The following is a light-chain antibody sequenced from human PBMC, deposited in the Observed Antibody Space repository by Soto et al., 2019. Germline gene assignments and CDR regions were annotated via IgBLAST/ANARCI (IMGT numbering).Light chain of an antibody. CDR3: SSYAGINNLGV. J-gene: IGLJ1*01. Sequence: QSALTQPPSASGSPGQSVTISCTGTSSDVGGYKYVSWYQQHPGKAPKLMIFEVNKRPSGVPDRFSGSKSGNTASLTVSELQAEDDADYYCSSYAGINNLGVFGTGTKLTVL. CDR1: SSDVGGYKY. V-gene: IGLV2-8*01. CDR2: EVN.